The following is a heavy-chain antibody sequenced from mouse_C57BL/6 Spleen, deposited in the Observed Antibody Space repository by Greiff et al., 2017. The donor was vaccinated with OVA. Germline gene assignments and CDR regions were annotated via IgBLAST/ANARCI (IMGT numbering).Heavy chain of an antibody. V-gene: IGHV1-4*01. D-gene: IGHD3-3*01. CDR2: INPSSGYT. Sequence: VMLVESGAELARPGASVKMSCKASGYTFTSYTMHWVKQRPGQGLEWIGYINPSSGYTKYNQKFKDKATLTADKSSSTAYMQLSSLTSEDSAVYYCARGGTEGAMDYWGQGTSVTVSS. CDR3: ARGGTEGAMDY. CDR1: GYTFTSYT. J-gene: IGHJ4*01.